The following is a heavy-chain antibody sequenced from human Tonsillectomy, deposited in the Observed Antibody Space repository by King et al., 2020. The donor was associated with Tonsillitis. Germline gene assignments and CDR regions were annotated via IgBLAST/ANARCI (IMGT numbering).Heavy chain of an antibody. D-gene: IGHD3-16*01. CDR1: GFTFSDHD. CDR2: SRSKNKGYTT. CDR3: AIFRRTWGY. Sequence: DVQLVESGGGLVQPGGSLRLSCTASGFTFSDHDMDWVRQAPGKGLEWVGRSRSKNKGYTTEYAASGKGRFTISRDASMNSLYLQLNSLKTEDTAVYYCAIFRRTWGYWGQGTLVTVSS. J-gene: IGHJ4*02. V-gene: IGHV3-72*01.